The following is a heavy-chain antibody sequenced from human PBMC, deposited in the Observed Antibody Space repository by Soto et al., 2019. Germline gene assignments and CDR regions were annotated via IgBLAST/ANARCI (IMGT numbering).Heavy chain of an antibody. Sequence: TVSGSSINSSGYYWGWIRQPPGKGLEWIGGMFYGVSTYYNPSLKSRVTVSVDTSKNQFSLNLRSVTAADTAVYYCARLPSRHLVDYWGQGTLVTVSS. CDR2: MFYGVST. CDR3: ARLPSRHLVDY. V-gene: IGHV4-39*01. J-gene: IGHJ4*02. CDR1: GSSINSSGYY. D-gene: IGHD3-3*02.